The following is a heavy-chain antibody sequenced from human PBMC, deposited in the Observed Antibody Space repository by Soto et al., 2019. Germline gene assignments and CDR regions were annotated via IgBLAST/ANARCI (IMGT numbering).Heavy chain of an antibody. J-gene: IGHJ6*02. CDR2: ISSSSSYI. CDR1: GFTFSSYS. CDR3: AKVLRYYYGMDV. V-gene: IGHV3-21*04. D-gene: IGHD4-17*01. Sequence: GGSLRLSCAASGFTFSSYSMNWARQAPGKGLEWVSSISSSSSYIYYADSVKGRFTISRDNAKNSLYPQMNSLRAEDTAVYYCAKVLRYYYGMDVWGQGTTVTV.